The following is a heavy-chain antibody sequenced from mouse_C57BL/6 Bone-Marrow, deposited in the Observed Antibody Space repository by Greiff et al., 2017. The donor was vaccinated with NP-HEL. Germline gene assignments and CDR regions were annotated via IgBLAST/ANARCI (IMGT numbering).Heavy chain of an antibody. CDR3: AKSSGFYAMDY. CDR1: GYTFTGYW. V-gene: IGHV1-9*01. CDR2: ILPGGGST. D-gene: IGHD3-2*02. J-gene: IGHJ4*01. Sequence: VQLQQSGAELMKPGASVKLSCKATGYTFTGYWIEWVKQRPGHGLEWIGEILPGGGSTNYNEKFKGKATFTADTSSNTAYMQLSSLTTEDSAIYYCAKSSGFYAMDYWGQGTSVTVSS.